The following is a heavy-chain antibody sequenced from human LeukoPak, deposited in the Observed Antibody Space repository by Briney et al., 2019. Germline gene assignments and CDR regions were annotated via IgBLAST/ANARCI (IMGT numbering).Heavy chain of an antibody. D-gene: IGHD3-22*01. Sequence: SETLSLTCTVSGDSISNSNSYWVWIRQAPGKGLEWIGSVYYSGITQYNPSLKSRVTVSADTSKSQFSLRVNSVTAADTAVYYCARRPYHYDTIGPIWGRGTMVTVS. J-gene: IGHJ3*02. CDR3: ARRPYHYDTIGPI. CDR2: VYYSGIT. V-gene: IGHV4-39*07. CDR1: GDSISNSNSY.